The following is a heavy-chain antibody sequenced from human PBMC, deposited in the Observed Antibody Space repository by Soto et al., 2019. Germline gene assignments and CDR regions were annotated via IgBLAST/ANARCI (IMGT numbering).Heavy chain of an antibody. CDR3: ARSYDSSGFYHFDY. CDR2: ISYDGSNK. J-gene: IGHJ4*02. D-gene: IGHD3-22*01. Sequence: QVQLVESGGGVVQPGRSLRLSCAASGFTFSSSAMHWVRQAPGKGLEWVAVISYDGSNKYYADSVKGRFTISRDNSKNTLYLQMNSLGAEDTAVYSCARSYDSSGFYHFDYWGQGTLVTVSS. CDR1: GFTFSSSA. V-gene: IGHV3-30-3*01.